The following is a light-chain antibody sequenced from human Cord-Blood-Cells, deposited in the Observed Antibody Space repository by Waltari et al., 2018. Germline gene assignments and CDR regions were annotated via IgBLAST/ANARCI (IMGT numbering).Light chain of an antibody. J-gene: IGKJ3*01. V-gene: IGKV1-12*01. CDR2: AAS. CDR1: QGTSSW. Sequence: DIQMTQSPSSVSASVGDTVTITCRASQGTSSWLAWYPQKTGKAPKLLIYAASSLQSGVPSRFSGSGSGTDFTLTISSLQPEDFATYYCQQANSFPFTFGPGTKVDIK. CDR3: QQANSFPFT.